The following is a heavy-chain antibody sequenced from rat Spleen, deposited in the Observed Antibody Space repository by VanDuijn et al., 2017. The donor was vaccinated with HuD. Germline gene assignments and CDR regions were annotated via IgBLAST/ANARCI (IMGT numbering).Heavy chain of an antibody. CDR3: ARRHYGYTDYFDY. J-gene: IGHJ2*01. V-gene: IGHV5-7*01. Sequence: EVQLVESGGGLIQPGRSLKLSCAASEFTFSDYNMAWVRQAPKKGLEWVATISSDGSNTYYRDSVKGRFTISRDNAKSTLYLQMDSLGSEDTATYYCARRHYGYTDYFDYWGQGVMVTVSS. D-gene: IGHD1-9*01. CDR1: EFTFSDYN. CDR2: ISSDGSNT.